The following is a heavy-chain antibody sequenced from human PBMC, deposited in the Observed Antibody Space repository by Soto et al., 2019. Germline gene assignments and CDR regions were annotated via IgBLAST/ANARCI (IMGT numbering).Heavy chain of an antibody. CDR2: VWYDGSNQ. D-gene: IGHD5-18*01. Sequence: GGSLRLSCAASGFTFSSYAMHWVRQAPGKGLEWVAVVWYDGSNQYYADSVKGRFTIFRDNSKNTLFLQMNSLRVEDTAVYYCAGGYGYSPGFYFDYWGQGSLVTVSS. V-gene: IGHV3-33*01. CDR1: GFTFSSYA. J-gene: IGHJ4*02. CDR3: AGGYGYSPGFYFDY.